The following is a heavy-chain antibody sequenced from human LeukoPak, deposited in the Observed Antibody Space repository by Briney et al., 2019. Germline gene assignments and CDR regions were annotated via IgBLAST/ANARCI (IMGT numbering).Heavy chain of an antibody. V-gene: IGHV1-69*13. CDR1: GGTFRNNA. CDR3: ARPTTYYYDTDAYYIDGFDI. CDR2: IIPFFGVV. J-gene: IGHJ3*02. D-gene: IGHD3-22*01. Sequence: SVRVSCKASGGTFRNNAITWVRQAPGQGLEWMGGIIPFFGVVNYAQNFQGRVTITADESTSTSHMELSSLRSEDTAVYYCARPTTYYYDTDAYYIDGFDIRGQGTMVSVS.